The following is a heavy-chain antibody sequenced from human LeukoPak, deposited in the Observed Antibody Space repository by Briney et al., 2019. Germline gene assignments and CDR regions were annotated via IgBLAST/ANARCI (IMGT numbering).Heavy chain of an antibody. Sequence: SETLSLTCTVSGGSISSYYWSWIRQPPGKGLEWIGYIYYSGNTNYNPSLRSRVTISVDTSKNQFSLKLSSVTAADTAVYYCARDVGSIVVVPAAARWFDPWGQGTLVTVSS. J-gene: IGHJ5*02. D-gene: IGHD2-2*01. CDR3: ARDVGSIVVVPAAARWFDP. V-gene: IGHV4-59*12. CDR1: GGSISSYY. CDR2: IYYSGNT.